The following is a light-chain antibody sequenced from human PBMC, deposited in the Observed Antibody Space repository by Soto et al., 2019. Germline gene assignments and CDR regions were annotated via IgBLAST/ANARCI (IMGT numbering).Light chain of an antibody. CDR1: QTVSSSSLVCQSVSSSC. Sequence: EIVLTQSPGTLSLSPGERATLSCRASQTVSSSSLVCQSVSSSCFAWYQQKRGQAPRVLIYGASSRATGIPDRFSGSGSGTDFTLTISRLEPEDFAVYYCQQYGSSRWTFGQGTKVEIK. CDR2: GAS. CDR3: QQYGSSRWT. V-gene: IGKV3-20*01. J-gene: IGKJ1*01.